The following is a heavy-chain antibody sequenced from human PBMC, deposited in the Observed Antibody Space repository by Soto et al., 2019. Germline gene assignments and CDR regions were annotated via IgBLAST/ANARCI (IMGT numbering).Heavy chain of an antibody. D-gene: IGHD5-18*01. CDR2: ISYDGSNK. V-gene: IGHV3-30*03. CDR1: GFTFSSYG. Sequence: GSLRLSCAASGFTFSSYGMHWVRQAPGKGLEWVAVISYDGSNKYYADSVKGRFTISRDNSKNTLYLQMSSLRAEDTAVYYCARDMTGYSYGYYFDYWGQGTLVTVSS. CDR3: ARDMTGYSYGYYFDY. J-gene: IGHJ4*02.